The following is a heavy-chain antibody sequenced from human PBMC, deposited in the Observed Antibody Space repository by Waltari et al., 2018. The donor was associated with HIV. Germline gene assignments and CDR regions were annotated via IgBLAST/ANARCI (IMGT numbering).Heavy chain of an antibody. Sequence: EVQLVQSGAEVKKPGESLKISCKASGYSFTSYWIGWVRQMPGKGLEWMGIIYPCDSDTRDSPSFQGQVTISADKSISTAYLQWSSLKASDTAMYYCATSRSTYYDTGGYFDYWGQGTLVTVSS. D-gene: IGHD3-22*01. CDR1: GYSFTSYW. V-gene: IGHV5-51*03. CDR2: IYPCDSDT. CDR3: ATSRSTYYDTGGYFDY. J-gene: IGHJ4*02.